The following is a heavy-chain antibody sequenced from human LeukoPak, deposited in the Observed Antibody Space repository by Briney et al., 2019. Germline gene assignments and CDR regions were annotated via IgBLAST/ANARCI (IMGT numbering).Heavy chain of an antibody. J-gene: IGHJ4*02. CDR3: ARRAGAYSHPYDY. CDR1: GLTVSSNS. D-gene: IGHD4/OR15-4a*01. Sequence: AGGSLRLSCAASGLTVSSNSMSWVRQAPGKVLEWVSFIYSGGSTYYADSVKGRFTISRDNSKNTLYLQMNSLRAGDTAVYYCARRAGAYSHPYDYWGQGTLVTVSS. V-gene: IGHV3-53*01. CDR2: IYSGGST.